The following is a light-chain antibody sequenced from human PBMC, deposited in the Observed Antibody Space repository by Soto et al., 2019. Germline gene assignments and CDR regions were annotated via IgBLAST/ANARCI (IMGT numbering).Light chain of an antibody. J-gene: IGLJ3*02. V-gene: IGLV2-14*01. CDR2: EVT. CDR3: TSYTSTGTLV. CDR1: SSDVGGYHY. Sequence: QSVLTQPASVSGSPGQSITISCTGTSSDVGGYHYVSWYQHRPGRVPKLIIYEVTNRSAGVTNRFSASTSGNTASLTISGLLADDAADYYCTSYTSTGTLVFGGGTKLTVL.